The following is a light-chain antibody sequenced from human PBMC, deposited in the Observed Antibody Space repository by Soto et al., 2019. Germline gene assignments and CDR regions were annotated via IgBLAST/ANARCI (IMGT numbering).Light chain of an antibody. Sequence: QSALTQPASVSGSPGQSTTISCTGTSSDVGTYHLVSWYQQHPGKAPKLMIYEGTKRPSGVSNRFSASKSGNRASLTISGLQAEDEADYYCCSYAGSSIVVFGGGTKLTVL. CDR1: SSDVGTYHL. CDR3: CSYAGSSIVV. V-gene: IGLV2-23*01. J-gene: IGLJ2*01. CDR2: EGT.